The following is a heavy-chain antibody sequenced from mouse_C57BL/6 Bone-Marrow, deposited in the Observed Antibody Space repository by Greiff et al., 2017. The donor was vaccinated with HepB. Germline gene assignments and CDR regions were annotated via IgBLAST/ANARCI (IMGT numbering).Heavy chain of an antibody. Sequence: EVQLQQSGPVLVKPGASVKMSCKASGYTFTDYYMNWVKQSHGKSLEWIGVINPYNGGTSYNQKFKGKATLTVDKSSSTAYMELNSLTSEDSAVYYCARRAYGSSLYAMDYWGQGTSVTVSS. CDR2: INPYNGGT. CDR3: ARRAYGSSLYAMDY. J-gene: IGHJ4*01. V-gene: IGHV1-19*01. CDR1: GYTFTDYY. D-gene: IGHD1-1*01.